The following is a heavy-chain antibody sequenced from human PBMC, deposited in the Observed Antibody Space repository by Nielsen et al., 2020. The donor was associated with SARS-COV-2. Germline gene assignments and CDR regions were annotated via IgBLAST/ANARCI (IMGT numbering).Heavy chain of an antibody. J-gene: IGHJ6*02. CDR3: ARDSSSTIFGVVTSYGMDV. D-gene: IGHD3-3*01. V-gene: IGHV4-59*01. Sequence: SETLSLTCTVSGGSISSYYWSWIRQPPGKGLEWIGYIYYSGSTNYNPSLKSRVTISVDTSKNQFSLKLSSVTAADTAVYYCARDSSSTIFGVVTSYGMDVWGQGTTVTVS. CDR1: GGSISSYY. CDR2: IYYSGST.